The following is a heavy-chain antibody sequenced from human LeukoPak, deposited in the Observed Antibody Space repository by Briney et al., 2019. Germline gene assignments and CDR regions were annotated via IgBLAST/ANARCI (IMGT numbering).Heavy chain of an antibody. Sequence: GESLKISCKASGYTFFSYWIAWVRQIPGGGLEWMGSFYPDDSRTRYSPSFQGQVTFSVDKSIITAYLHWNSLKASDTAMYFCATSYYYGSGTHNDAFDIWGQGTLVTVSS. CDR1: GYTFFSYW. J-gene: IGHJ3*02. CDR3: ATSYYYGSGTHNDAFDI. D-gene: IGHD3-10*01. CDR2: FYPDDSRT. V-gene: IGHV5-51*01.